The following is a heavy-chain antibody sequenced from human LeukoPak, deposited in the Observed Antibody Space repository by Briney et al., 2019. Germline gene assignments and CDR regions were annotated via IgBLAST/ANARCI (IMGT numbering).Heavy chain of an antibody. Sequence: ASVTVSCKASGYTFTGYYMHWVRQAPGQGLEWMGWINPNSGGTNYAQKFQGRVTMTRDTSISTAYMELSRLRSDDTAVYYCARRSQAKEGGFDYWGQGTLVTVSS. D-gene: IGHD3-16*01. J-gene: IGHJ4*02. CDR2: INPNSGGT. V-gene: IGHV1-2*02. CDR3: ARRSQAKEGGFDY. CDR1: GYTFTGYY.